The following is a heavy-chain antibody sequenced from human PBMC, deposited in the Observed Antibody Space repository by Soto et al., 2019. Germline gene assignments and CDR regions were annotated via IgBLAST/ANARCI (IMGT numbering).Heavy chain of an antibody. CDR2: ISAYNGNT. D-gene: IGHD2-2*01. CDR1: GYTFTSYG. Sequence: ASVKVSCKASGYTFTSYGISWVRQAPGQGLEWMGWISAYNGNTNYAQKLQGRVTMTTDTSTSTAYMELRSLRSDDTAVYYCASSLALGGFVGVPAAIAFDIWGQGTMVTVSS. J-gene: IGHJ3*02. CDR3: ASSLALGGFVGVPAAIAFDI. V-gene: IGHV1-18*01.